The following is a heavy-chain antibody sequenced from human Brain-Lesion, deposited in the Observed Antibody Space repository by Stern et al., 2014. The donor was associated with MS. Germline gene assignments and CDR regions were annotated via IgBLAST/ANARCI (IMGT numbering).Heavy chain of an antibody. CDR2: IYYSGFT. CDR1: GGSISSSTYY. D-gene: IGHD1-26*01. V-gene: IGHV4-39*01. Sequence: QLQLQESGPGLVKPSETLSLTCTVSGGSISSSTYYWAWIRQPPGKGLEWIGNIYYSGFTYYNPSLNSPFTISADMSTNQFSLKLSSVTAADTAIYYCARHDSVPRPSQLYSARDRGPGYFDYWGQGTLVTVSS. J-gene: IGHJ4*02. CDR3: ARHDSVPRPSQLYSARDRGPGYFDY.